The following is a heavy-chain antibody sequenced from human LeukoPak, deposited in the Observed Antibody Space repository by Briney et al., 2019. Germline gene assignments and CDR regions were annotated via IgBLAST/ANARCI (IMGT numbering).Heavy chain of an antibody. Sequence: ASVKVSCKASGYTFTGYYMHWVRQAPGQGLEWMGWINPNSGGTNYAQKFQGRVTMTRDTSISTAYMELSRLRPDDTAVYYCAGTKDFWSGYFAYWGQGTLVTVSS. V-gene: IGHV1-2*02. J-gene: IGHJ4*02. D-gene: IGHD3-3*01. CDR3: AGTKDFWSGYFAY. CDR1: GYTFTGYY. CDR2: INPNSGGT.